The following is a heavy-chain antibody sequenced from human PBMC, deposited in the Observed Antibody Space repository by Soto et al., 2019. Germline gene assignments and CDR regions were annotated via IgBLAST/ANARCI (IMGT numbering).Heavy chain of an antibody. CDR2: ISTDNGNT. CDR3: ARDQGITAFGVYSMYYSGMDV. J-gene: IGHJ6*02. Sequence: QVQLVQSGAEVKKPGASVKVSCKASGYTFTNSGISWVRQAPGQGLEWMGWISTDNGNTNYAQHLQGRVSMTTDTSPSTASMDLRSLRSDDTAVYYCARDQGITAFGVYSMYYSGMDVWGQGTTVTVSS. V-gene: IGHV1-18*01. CDR1: GYTFTNSG. D-gene: IGHD3-3*01.